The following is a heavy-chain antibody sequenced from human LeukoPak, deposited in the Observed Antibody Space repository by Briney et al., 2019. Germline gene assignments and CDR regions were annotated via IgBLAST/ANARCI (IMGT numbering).Heavy chain of an antibody. CDR2: ISGTGDRT. D-gene: IGHD2-15*01. CDR3: AKSGLNRFDY. Sequence: GGSLRLSCAASGFTFSNAWMSWVRQAPGKGLEWVSAISGTGDRTYHADSVKGRFTISRDNSKNTLYLHMNSLRAEDTAVYYCAKSGLNRFDYWGQGTLVTVSS. V-gene: IGHV3-23*01. J-gene: IGHJ4*02. CDR1: GFTFSNAW.